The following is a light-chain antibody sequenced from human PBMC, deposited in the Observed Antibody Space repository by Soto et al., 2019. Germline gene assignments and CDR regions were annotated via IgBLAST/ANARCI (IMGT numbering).Light chain of an antibody. V-gene: IGKV3-11*01. CDR3: QQRSNWPRIT. CDR2: DAS. Sequence: EIVLTQSPATLSLSPGERATLSCRASQSVSSYLAWYQQKPGQAPRLLIYDASNRATGIPARFSGSGSCTDFTLTTSSLEQEDFAAYYCQQRSNWPRITFGPGTKVDIK. CDR1: QSVSSY. J-gene: IGKJ3*01.